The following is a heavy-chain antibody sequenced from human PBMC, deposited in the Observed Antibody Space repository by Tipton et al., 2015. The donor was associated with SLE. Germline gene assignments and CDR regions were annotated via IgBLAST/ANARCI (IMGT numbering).Heavy chain of an antibody. CDR2: INHRGNT. Sequence: LRLSCAVYGGSFSGNYWIWIRQPPGRGLEWIGEINHRGNTNYNPSLKSRVTISVDTSKNQFSLNLNSLTAADTAVYYCASVPSDVSGYYHNYMDVWGKGTRVTVSS. CDR1: GGSFSGNY. J-gene: IGHJ6*03. D-gene: IGHD2-15*01. V-gene: IGHV4-34*01. CDR3: ASVPSDVSGYYHNYMDV.